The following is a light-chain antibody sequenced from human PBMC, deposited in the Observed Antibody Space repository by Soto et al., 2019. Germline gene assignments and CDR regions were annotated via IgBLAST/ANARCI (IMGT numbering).Light chain of an antibody. CDR3: CSDAGISTSF. V-gene: IGLV2-23*02. Sequence: QSVLTQPASVSGSPGQSITISCTRTNSDLGSFNFVSWYQQHPGKAPKVIIYEVAKRPSGISDRFSGSKSGNTASLTISGLQVEVEADYYCCSDAGISTSFLGTGTRVTVL. J-gene: IGLJ1*01. CDR1: NSDLGSFNF. CDR2: EVA.